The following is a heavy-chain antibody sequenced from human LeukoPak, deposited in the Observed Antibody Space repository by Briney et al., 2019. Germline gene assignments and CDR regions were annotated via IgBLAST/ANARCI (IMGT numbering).Heavy chain of an antibody. CDR2: ISSSSSTI. CDR1: GFTFSSYA. Sequence: PGGSLRLSCAASGFTFSSYAMSWVRQAPGKGLEWVSYISSSSSTIYYADSVKGRFTISRDNAKNSLYLQMNSLRDEDTAVYYCARDWGPWIKNGMDVWGQGTTVTVSS. V-gene: IGHV3-48*02. D-gene: IGHD3-16*01. CDR3: ARDWGPWIKNGMDV. J-gene: IGHJ6*02.